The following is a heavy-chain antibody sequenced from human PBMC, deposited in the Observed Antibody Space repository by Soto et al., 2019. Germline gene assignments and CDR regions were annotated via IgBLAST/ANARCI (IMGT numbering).Heavy chain of an antibody. CDR3: AKLACTSSTCDLPGWGDP. D-gene: IGHD2-2*01. V-gene: IGHV4-31*03. CDR1: CDSISGGASF. J-gene: IGHJ5*02. Sequence: SEPLSLTCTVSCDSISGGASFWSWIRQPPGRGLEWIANVYYSGSSYYNPSLKSRLTISVDTTKNQFSLQLKSMTAADTAVYYCAKLACTSSTCDLPGWGDPWGQGTLASVSS. CDR2: VYYSGSS.